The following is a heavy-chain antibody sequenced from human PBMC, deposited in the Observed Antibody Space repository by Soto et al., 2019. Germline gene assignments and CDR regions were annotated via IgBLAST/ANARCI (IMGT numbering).Heavy chain of an antibody. D-gene: IGHD2-2*01. Sequence: QVPLVQSGAEVKKPGASVKVSCKASGYTFTVYYMHWVRQAPGQGLEWMGWINPNSGGTNYAQKFQGWVTMTRDTSISTAYMELSRLRSDDTAVYYCARGLSGYCSSTSCYPENDAFDIWGQGTMVTVSS. CDR3: ARGLSGYCSSTSCYPENDAFDI. CDR1: GYTFTVYY. V-gene: IGHV1-2*04. CDR2: INPNSGGT. J-gene: IGHJ3*02.